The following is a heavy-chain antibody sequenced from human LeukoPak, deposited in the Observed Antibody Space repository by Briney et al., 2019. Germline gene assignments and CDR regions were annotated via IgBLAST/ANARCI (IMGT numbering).Heavy chain of an antibody. CDR3: ARGSRPRIAVAGPPDY. V-gene: IGHV1-2*02. Sequence: ASVKVSCKASGYTFTGYYMHWVRQAPGQGLEWMGWINPNSGGTNYAQKFQGRVTMTRDTSTSTAYMELSRLRSDDTAVYYCARGSRPRIAVAGPPDYWGQGTLVTVSS. D-gene: IGHD6-19*01. J-gene: IGHJ4*02. CDR1: GYTFTGYY. CDR2: INPNSGGT.